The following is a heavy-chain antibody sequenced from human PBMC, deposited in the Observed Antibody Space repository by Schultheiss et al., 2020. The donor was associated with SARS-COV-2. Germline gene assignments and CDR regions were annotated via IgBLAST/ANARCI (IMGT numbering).Heavy chain of an antibody. V-gene: IGHV4-34*01. D-gene: IGHD1-14*01. CDR1: GGSFSGYY. CDR2: INHSGST. CDR3: ARERSRNSSRAFDI. J-gene: IGHJ3*02. Sequence: GSLRLSCAVYGGSFSGYYWSWIRQPPGKGLEWIGEINHSGSTNYNPSLKSRVTISVDTSKNQFSLKLSSVTAADTAVYYCARERSRNSSRAFDIWGQGTMVTVSS.